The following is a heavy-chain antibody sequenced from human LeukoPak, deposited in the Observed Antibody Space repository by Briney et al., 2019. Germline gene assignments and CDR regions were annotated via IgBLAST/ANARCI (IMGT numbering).Heavy chain of an antibody. CDR1: GGSLSGYY. D-gene: IGHD3-9*01. Sequence: SETLSLTCAVYGGSLSGYYWSWIRQPPGKGLEWIGEINHSGSTNYNPSLKGRVTISVDTSKNQFSLKLSSVTAADTAVYYCATQGSAGYYRKFDYWGQGTLVTVSS. V-gene: IGHV4-34*01. J-gene: IGHJ4*02. CDR3: ATQGSAGYYRKFDY. CDR2: INHSGST.